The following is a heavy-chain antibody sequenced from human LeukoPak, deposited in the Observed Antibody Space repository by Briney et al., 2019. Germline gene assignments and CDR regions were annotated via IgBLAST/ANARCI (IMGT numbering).Heavy chain of an antibody. CDR1: GFTFSSYS. J-gene: IGHJ3*02. V-gene: IGHV3-21*01. CDR3: ARGKGYDSSTAAFDI. Sequence: GGSLRLSCAASGFTFSSYSMNWVRQAPGKGLEWASSISSSSSYIYYADSVKGRFTISRDNAKNSLYLQMNSLRAEDTAVYYCARGKGYDSSTAAFDIWGQGTMVTVSS. CDR2: ISSSSSYI. D-gene: IGHD3-22*01.